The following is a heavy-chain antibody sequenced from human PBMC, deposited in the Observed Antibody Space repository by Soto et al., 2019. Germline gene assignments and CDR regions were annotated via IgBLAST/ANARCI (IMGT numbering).Heavy chain of an antibody. CDR3: ARHDYSNYPFDY. D-gene: IGHD4-4*01. CDR2: LYYSGNT. J-gene: IGHJ4*02. Sequence: SETLALTCTVSGGSISGYYWSWIRQPPGKGLEWIGYLYYSGNTNYNPSLKSRVTIAVDTSKNQCSLKLSSVTAADTAVYYCARHDYSNYPFDYWGQGTLVTVSS. CDR1: GGSISGYY. V-gene: IGHV4-59*08.